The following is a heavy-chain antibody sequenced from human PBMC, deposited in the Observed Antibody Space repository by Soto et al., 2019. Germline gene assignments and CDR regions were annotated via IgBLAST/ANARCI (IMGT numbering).Heavy chain of an antibody. CDR1: GGSISSGRYY. V-gene: IGHV4-31*03. J-gene: IGHJ4*02. Sequence: QVQLQESGPGLVKPSQTLSLTCTVSGGSISSGRYYCSWIRQHPGKGLEWIGYFYYIGCTSYYPFLKSRVTMSVDTSKNQFSLKLSSVTAAGTAVYFCARTPTNWGQGTLVTDSS. D-gene: IGHD5-12*01. CDR3: ARTPTN. CDR2: FYYIGCT.